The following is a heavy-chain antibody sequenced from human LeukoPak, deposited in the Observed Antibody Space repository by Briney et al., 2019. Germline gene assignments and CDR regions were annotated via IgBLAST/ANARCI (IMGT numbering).Heavy chain of an antibody. CDR1: GFTFSSYA. CDR2: VSGSGGTT. J-gene: IGHJ4*02. Sequence: PGGSLRLSCAASGFTFSSYAMSWVRQAPGKGLEWVSGVSGSGGTTYADSVKGRFTISRDNSKNTLYLQMNNLRVEDTAVYYCAKAEAVCTSSWSHYWGQGTLVTVSS. V-gene: IGHV3-23*01. D-gene: IGHD6-13*01. CDR3: AKAEAVCTSSWSHY.